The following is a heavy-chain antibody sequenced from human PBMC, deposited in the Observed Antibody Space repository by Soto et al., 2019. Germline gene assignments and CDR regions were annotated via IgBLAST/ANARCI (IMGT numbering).Heavy chain of an antibody. CDR1: VFIVCHHG. D-gene: IGHD2-2*01. CDR2: ISERGGST. J-gene: IGHJ4*01. V-gene: IGHV3-23*01. CDR3: ARRCYCSCIFFFKCFGDYGDLHY. Sequence: AAVFIVCHHGLDWNSQAPGKGLEWVSGISERGGSTYYADSVKGRFTLSRDNSKNTLYLQVDSLRPDATAVYYGARRCYCSCIFFFKCFGDYGDLHY.